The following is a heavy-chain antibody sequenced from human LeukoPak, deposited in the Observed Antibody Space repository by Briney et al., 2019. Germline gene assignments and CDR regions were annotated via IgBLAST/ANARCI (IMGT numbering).Heavy chain of an antibody. D-gene: IGHD4-11*01. CDR3: ARAGAPTEAFFDY. V-gene: IGHV3-23*01. CDR2: ISGSGGST. CDR1: GFTFSSYA. Sequence: GGSLRLSCAAPGFTFSSYAMSWVRQAPGKGLEWVSAISGSGGSTYYADSVKGRFTISRDNSKNTLYLQMNSLRAEDTAVYYCARAGAPTEAFFDYWGQGTLVTVSS. J-gene: IGHJ4*02.